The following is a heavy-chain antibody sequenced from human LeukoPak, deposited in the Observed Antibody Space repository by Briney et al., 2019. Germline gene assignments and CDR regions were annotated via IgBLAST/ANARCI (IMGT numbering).Heavy chain of an antibody. J-gene: IGHJ2*01. V-gene: IGHV3-30*02. CDR3: AKGSSTYSITSYWYFDL. CDR1: GFTFSSYS. Sequence: GGSLRLSCAASGFTFSSYSMSWVRQAPGKGLEWVAFIRYDGSNKYYADSVKGRFTISRDNSKNTLYLQMNSLRAEDTAVYYCAKGSSTYSITSYWYFDLWAVAPWSLSPQ. CDR2: IRYDGSNK. D-gene: IGHD6-13*01.